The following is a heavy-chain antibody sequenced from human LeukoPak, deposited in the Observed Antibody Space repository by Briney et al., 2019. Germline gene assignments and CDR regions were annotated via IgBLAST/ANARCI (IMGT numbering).Heavy chain of an antibody. CDR3: ATTRVAAGTSQLVDY. J-gene: IGHJ4*02. Sequence: SETLSLTCIVSGGSISSSSYYWGWIRQPPGKGLEWIGSIYYSGSTYYNPSLKSRVTISVDTSKNQFSLKLSSVTAADTAVYYCATTRVAAGTSQLVDYWGQGTLVTVSS. CDR2: IYYSGST. CDR1: GGSISSSSYY. D-gene: IGHD6-13*01. V-gene: IGHV4-39*07.